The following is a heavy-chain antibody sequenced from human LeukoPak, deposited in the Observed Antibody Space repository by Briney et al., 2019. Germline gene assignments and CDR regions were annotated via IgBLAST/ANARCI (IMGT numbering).Heavy chain of an antibody. CDR2: VRTKANSYAT. V-gene: IGHV3-73*01. D-gene: IGHD6-13*01. CDR3: TSSSSYNWFDP. J-gene: IGHJ5*02. Sequence: GGSLKLSCAASGFTFSDSAMHWVRQASGKGLEWVGRVRTKANSYATAYAASVKGRFTISRDDSKNTAYLEMNSLKTEDTAVYYCTSSSSYNWFDPWGQETLVTVPS. CDR1: GFTFSDSA.